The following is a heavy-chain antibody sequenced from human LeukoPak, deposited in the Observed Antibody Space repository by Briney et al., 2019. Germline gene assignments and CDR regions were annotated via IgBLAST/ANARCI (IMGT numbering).Heavy chain of an antibody. CDR1: GGSISSGGYY. CDR2: IYYGGST. V-gene: IGHV4-31*03. CDR3: ARDSAYYYDSSGPRNPPGGFDI. Sequence: SQTLSLTCTVSGGSISSGGYYWSWIRQHPGKGLEWIGYIYYGGSTYYNPSLKSRVTISVDTSKNQFSLKLSSVTAADTAVYYCARDSAYYYDSSGPRNPPGGFDIWGQGTMVTVSS. D-gene: IGHD3-22*01. J-gene: IGHJ3*02.